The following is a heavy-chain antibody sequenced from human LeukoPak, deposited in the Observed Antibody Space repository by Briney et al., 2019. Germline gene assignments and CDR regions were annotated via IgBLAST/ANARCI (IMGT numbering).Heavy chain of an antibody. D-gene: IGHD3-3*01. V-gene: IGHV3-30*18. CDR2: ISFDGTKT. CDR1: GFTFNNYG. J-gene: IGHJ4*02. Sequence: GGSLRLSCAASGFTFNNYGMHWVRQAPGKGLEWVAIISFDGTKTYYADSVKGRFTISRDNSKNTLYLQMNSLRAEDTAVYYCAKDRSQTKYYDFWSGYYRSLDYWGQGTLVTVSS. CDR3: AKDRSQTKYYDFWSGYYRSLDY.